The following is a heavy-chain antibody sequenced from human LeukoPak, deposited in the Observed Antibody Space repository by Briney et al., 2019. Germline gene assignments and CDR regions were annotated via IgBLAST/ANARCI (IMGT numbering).Heavy chain of an antibody. V-gene: IGHV1-18*01. CDR3: ARVPEEGLWLFARFDP. CDR2: ISAYNGNT. J-gene: IGHJ5*02. D-gene: IGHD3-10*01. Sequence: GASVKVSCKASGDTFTSYGISWVRQAPGQGLEWMGWISAYNGNTNYAQKLQGRVTMTTDTSTSTAYMELRSLRSDDTAVYYCARVPEEGLWLFARFDPWGQGTLVTVSS. CDR1: GDTFTSYG.